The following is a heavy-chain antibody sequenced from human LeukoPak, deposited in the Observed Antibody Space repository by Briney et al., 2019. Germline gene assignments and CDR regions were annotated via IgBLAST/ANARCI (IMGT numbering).Heavy chain of an antibody. Sequence: GGSLRLSCAASGFTFSSYSMNWVRQAPGKGLEWVSYISSSSSTIYYADSVKGRFTISRDNSKNSLYLQMNSLRDEDTAVYYCARAQRYYYDSSGYYSTLDYYYGMDVWGQGTTVTVSS. CDR1: GFTFSSYS. CDR2: ISSSSSTI. J-gene: IGHJ6*02. V-gene: IGHV3-48*02. D-gene: IGHD3-22*01. CDR3: ARAQRYYYDSSGYYSTLDYYYGMDV.